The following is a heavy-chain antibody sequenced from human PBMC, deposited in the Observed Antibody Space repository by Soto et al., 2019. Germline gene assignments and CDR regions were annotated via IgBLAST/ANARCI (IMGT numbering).Heavy chain of an antibody. D-gene: IGHD5-18*01. Sequence: QVQLVQSGAEVQKPGASVKVSCKASGYTLTGYYMHWVRQAPGQGLEWMGWINPNSGGTNYAQKFKGRVTMTRDTSSSTAYMEVSRLRSDDTAVYYCARSINTAMVSFDYWGQGTLVTVSS. J-gene: IGHJ4*02. CDR1: GYTLTGYY. CDR2: INPNSGGT. V-gene: IGHV1-2*02. CDR3: ARSINTAMVSFDY.